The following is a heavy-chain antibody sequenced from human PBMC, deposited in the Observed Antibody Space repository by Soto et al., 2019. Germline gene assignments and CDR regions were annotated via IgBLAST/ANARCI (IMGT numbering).Heavy chain of an antibody. D-gene: IGHD3-22*01. Sequence: QVQVVESGGGVVQPGRSLRLSCAASGFIFSSYGMHWVRQAPGKGLEWVAVIWYDGSKKYYGDSLKGRITISRDNSNNTLYLQMNSLRAEDTAMYYCAKDHSYDSSGGLDYWGQGTLVTVSS. J-gene: IGHJ4*02. V-gene: IGHV3-33*06. CDR1: GFIFSSYG. CDR3: AKDHSYDSSGGLDY. CDR2: IWYDGSKK.